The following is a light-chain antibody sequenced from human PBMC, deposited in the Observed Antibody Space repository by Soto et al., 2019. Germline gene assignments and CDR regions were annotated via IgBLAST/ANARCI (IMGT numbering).Light chain of an antibody. CDR1: QGISNY. J-gene: IGKJ1*01. CDR3: QKYDSAPRT. Sequence: DIHMTQSPSSLSASVGDRVTITCRASQGISNYLAWYQQKPGEVPKLLIYAASTLQSGVPSRFSGSGSGTDFTLTINSLQPEDVATYYCQKYDSAPRTFGQGTKVEIK. CDR2: AAS. V-gene: IGKV1-27*01.